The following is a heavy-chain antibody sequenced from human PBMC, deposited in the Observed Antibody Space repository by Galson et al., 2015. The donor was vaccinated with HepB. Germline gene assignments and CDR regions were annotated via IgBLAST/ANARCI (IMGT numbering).Heavy chain of an antibody. CDR3: AHTGDEDYYYGMDV. J-gene: IGHJ6*02. CDR1: GFTFSSYS. Sequence: SLRLSCAASGFTFSSYSMNWVRQAPGKGLEWVSSISSSSSYIYYADSVKGRFTISRDNAKNSLYLQMNSLRAEDTAVYYCAHTGDEDYYYGMDVWGQGTTVTVSS. CDR2: ISSSSSYI. D-gene: IGHD7-27*01. V-gene: IGHV3-21*01.